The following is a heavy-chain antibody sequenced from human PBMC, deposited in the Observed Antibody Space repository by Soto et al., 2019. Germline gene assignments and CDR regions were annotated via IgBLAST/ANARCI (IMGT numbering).Heavy chain of an antibody. CDR3: ARMGDVPYYYYGMDV. D-gene: IGHD3-16*01. V-gene: IGHV1-18*01. CDR1: GYTFTSYG. Sequence: QVQLVQSGAEVKKPGASVKVSCKASGYTFTSYGFSWVRQAPGQGLEGMGWINAYNGDTNYAQNLQGRVTMTTDTSTHTAYMELRSLRSDDTAVYYCARMGDVPYYYYGMDVWGQGTTVTVSS. J-gene: IGHJ6*02. CDR2: INAYNGDT.